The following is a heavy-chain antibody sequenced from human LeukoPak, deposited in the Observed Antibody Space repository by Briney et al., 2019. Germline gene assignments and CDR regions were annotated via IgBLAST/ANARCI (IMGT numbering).Heavy chain of an antibody. Sequence: PGGSPRLSCAASGFTFSSYAMHWVRQAPGKGLEWVAVISYDGSNKYYADSVKGRFTISRDNSKNTLYLQMNSLRAEDTAVYYCARDVSVERYYDFWSGYLGIDYWGQGTLVTVSS. CDR3: ARDVSVERYYDFWSGYLGIDY. V-gene: IGHV3-30-3*01. D-gene: IGHD3-3*01. J-gene: IGHJ4*02. CDR1: GFTFSSYA. CDR2: ISYDGSNK.